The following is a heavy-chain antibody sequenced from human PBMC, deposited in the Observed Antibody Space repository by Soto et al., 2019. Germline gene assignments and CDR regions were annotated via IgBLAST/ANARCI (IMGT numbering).Heavy chain of an antibody. J-gene: IGHJ6*03. CDR3: AKDTGTTFYYMDV. Sequence: PGGSLRLSCAASGFTFDDYAMHWVRQAPGKGLEWVSGISWNSGTIDYADSVKGRFTISRDNAKNSLYLQMNSLRTEDTALYYCAKDTGTTFYYMDVWGKGTTVTVSS. CDR1: GFTFDDYA. V-gene: IGHV3-9*01. CDR2: ISWNSGTI. D-gene: IGHD1-1*01.